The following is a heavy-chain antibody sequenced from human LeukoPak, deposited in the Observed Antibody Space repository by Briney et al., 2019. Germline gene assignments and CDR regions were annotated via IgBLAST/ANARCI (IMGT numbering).Heavy chain of an antibody. CDR1: GYTFTSYV. D-gene: IGHD6-19*01. Sequence: ASVKVSCKASGYTFTSYVISWVRQAPGQGLEWMGWISAYNGNTNYAQKLQGRVTMTIDTSTSTAYMELRSLRSDDTAVYYCARPQWLDLDFDYWGQGTLITVSS. V-gene: IGHV1-18*01. CDR3: ARPQWLDLDFDY. CDR2: ISAYNGNT. J-gene: IGHJ4*02.